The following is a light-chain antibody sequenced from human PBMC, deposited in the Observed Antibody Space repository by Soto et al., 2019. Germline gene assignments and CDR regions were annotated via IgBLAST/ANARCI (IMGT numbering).Light chain of an antibody. CDR1: QAVNTR. J-gene: IGKJ1*01. Sequence: EMVLAQAPATLSSFPGDRVTLSGRASQAVNTRLAWCQHKPGQAPRLLIYGASSRVSGIPDRFSGRGSGRHFTLTLSRLEPEDFAVFYCQQYGRSPATFGQGTNV. CDR3: QQYGRSPAT. CDR2: GAS. V-gene: IGKV3-20*01.